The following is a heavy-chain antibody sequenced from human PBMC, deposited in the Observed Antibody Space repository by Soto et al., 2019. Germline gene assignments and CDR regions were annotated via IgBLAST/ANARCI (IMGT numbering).Heavy chain of an antibody. J-gene: IGHJ5*02. D-gene: IGHD2-15*01. CDR3: ARQPVDIVVVVAATTANWFDP. V-gene: IGHV4-39*01. CDR2: IYYSGST. CDR1: GGSISSSSYY. Sequence: SETLSLTCTVSGGSISSSSYYWGWIRQPPGKGLEWIGSIYYSGSTYYNPSLKSRVTISVDTSKNQFSLKLSSVTAADTAVYYCARQPVDIVVVVAATTANWFDPWGQGTLVTVSS.